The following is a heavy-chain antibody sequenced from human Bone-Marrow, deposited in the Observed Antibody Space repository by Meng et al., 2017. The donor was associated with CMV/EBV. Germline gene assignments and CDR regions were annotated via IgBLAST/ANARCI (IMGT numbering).Heavy chain of an antibody. CDR1: GFTFSSYS. J-gene: IGHJ4*02. V-gene: IGHV3-21*01. D-gene: IGHD6-6*01. CDR3: ARGYSSSSFDY. Sequence: GGSLRLSCAASGFTFSSYSMNWVRQAPGKGLEWVSSISSSSSYIYCADSVKGRFTISRDNAKNSLYLQMNSLRAEDTAVYYCARGYSSSSFDYWGQGTLVTVSS. CDR2: ISSSSSYI.